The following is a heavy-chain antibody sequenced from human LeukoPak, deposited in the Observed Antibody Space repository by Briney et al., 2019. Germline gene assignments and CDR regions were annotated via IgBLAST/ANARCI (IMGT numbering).Heavy chain of an antibody. D-gene: IGHD2-21*02. CDR1: GFTFRDYW. CDR2: IKEDGSEK. J-gene: IGHJ4*02. Sequence: GGSLRLSCAASGFTFRDYWMSWVRQAPGKGLEWVASIKEDGSEKHSTDSVKGRFTISRDNAKNSVFLQMNSLRAEDTAVYFCATPIMYCGGDCFGDYWGRGTLVTVSS. V-gene: IGHV3-7*01. CDR3: ATPIMYCGGDCFGDY.